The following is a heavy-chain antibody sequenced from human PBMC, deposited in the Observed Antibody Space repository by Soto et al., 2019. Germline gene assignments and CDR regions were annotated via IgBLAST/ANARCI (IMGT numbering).Heavy chain of an antibody. CDR2: TIPMFGTP. J-gene: IGHJ6*02. D-gene: IGHD4-17*01. Sequence: GQGLEWLGGTIPMFGTPNYAQKFQGRVAISADESTATVYMELSSLRSEDTAVYFCARPLRDNNYSFGMAVWGQAATVTVS. V-gene: IGHV1-69*01. CDR3: ARPLRDNNYSFGMAV.